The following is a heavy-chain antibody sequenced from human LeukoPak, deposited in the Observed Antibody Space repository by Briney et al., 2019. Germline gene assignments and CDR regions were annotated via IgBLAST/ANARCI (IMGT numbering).Heavy chain of an antibody. J-gene: IGHJ4*02. V-gene: IGHV3-7*03. CDR1: GFTFTSYW. Sequence: HSGGSLRLSCAASGFTFTSYWMSWVRQAPGKGLEWVANIKQDGSEKYYVDSVKGRFTISRDNAKNSLYLHMNSLTVEDTAVYYCSRDPRNNDYWGQGTLVTVSS. CDR2: IKQDGSEK. CDR3: SRDPRNNDY.